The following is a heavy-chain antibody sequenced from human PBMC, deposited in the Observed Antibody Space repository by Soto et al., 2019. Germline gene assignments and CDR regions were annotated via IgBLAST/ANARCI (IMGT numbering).Heavy chain of an antibody. V-gene: IGHV1-18*01. D-gene: IGHD6-19*01. CDR1: GYTFTSYG. CDR2: INAYNGNT. J-gene: IGHJ4*02. CDR3: ARDPVAGTYFDY. Sequence: QVQLVQSGAEVKKPGASVKVSCKASGYTFTSYGISWVRQAPGQWLELMGWINAYNGNTNYAQKLQGSVTMTTATSTSPAYMELRSLRSADTAVFYCARDPVAGTYFDYWGQGTLVTVSS.